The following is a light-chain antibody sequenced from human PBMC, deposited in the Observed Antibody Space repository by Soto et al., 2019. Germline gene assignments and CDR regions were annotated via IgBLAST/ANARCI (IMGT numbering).Light chain of an antibody. V-gene: IGKV3-20*01. J-gene: IGKJ4*01. CDR1: QSVSSN. CDR3: QQYGNSPLT. Sequence: EIVMTQSPATLSVSPGERATLSCRASQSVSSNLAWYQQKPGQAPRLLISGASRRATGTPDRFSGSGSGTDFTLTIGRLEPDDFAVYYCQQYGNSPLTFGGGTKVDIK. CDR2: GAS.